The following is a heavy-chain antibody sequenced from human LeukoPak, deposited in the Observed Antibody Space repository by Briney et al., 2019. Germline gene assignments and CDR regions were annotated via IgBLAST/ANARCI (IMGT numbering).Heavy chain of an antibody. V-gene: IGHV3-15*01. D-gene: IGHD1-26*01. CDR2: IKSKTDGGTT. CDR1: GFTFSNAW. J-gene: IGHJ4*02. Sequence: GGSLRLSCAASGFTFSNAWMSWVRQAPGKGLEWVGRIKSKTDGGTTDYAAPVKGRFTISRDDSKNTLYLQMNSLKTEDTAVYYCTTWFRLGSYPFDYWGQGTLVTVSS. CDR3: TTWFRLGSYPFDY.